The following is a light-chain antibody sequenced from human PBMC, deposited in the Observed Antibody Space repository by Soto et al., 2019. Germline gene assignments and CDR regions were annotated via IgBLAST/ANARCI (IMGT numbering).Light chain of an antibody. Sequence: QSALTQPASVSGSPGQSITIYCTGTSSDVGSCNLVSWYQQHPGKAPKLMIYEVSKRSSVVSTLLSVTKSGNTASLTIYWRPADDEAAYYFFSYAGRSTLFVFGAGTKLTVL. J-gene: IGLJ2*01. V-gene: IGLV2-23*02. CDR2: EVS. CDR1: SSDVGSCNL. CDR3: FSYAGRSTLFV.